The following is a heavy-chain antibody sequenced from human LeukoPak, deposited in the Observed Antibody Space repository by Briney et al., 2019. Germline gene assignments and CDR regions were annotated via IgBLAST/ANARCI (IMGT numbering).Heavy chain of an antibody. CDR2: IHHSGNT. Sequence: PSETLSLTCTVSGASITSYYWAWIRQFPGRGLEWIGYIHHSGNTRYNPSLQSRIMTSVDTSKNQLSLKLSSVTAADTAVYYCARKYDSSGLANAFDIWGQGTIVTVSS. V-gene: IGHV4-59*08. CDR1: GASITSYY. J-gene: IGHJ3*02. D-gene: IGHD3-22*01. CDR3: ARKYDSSGLANAFDI.